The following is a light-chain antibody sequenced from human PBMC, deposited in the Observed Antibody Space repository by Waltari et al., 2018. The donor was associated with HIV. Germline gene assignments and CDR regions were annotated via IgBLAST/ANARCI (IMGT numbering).Light chain of an antibody. Sequence: QSVLTQPPPASGTPGQRVSISCSGSDSNIGRNYVYWYQQVAGTAPKLLIYRDNQRPSGVSDRFSGSKSGSSASLAISGLRSEDEAAYFCAVWDDSLTGVIFGGKTKLTVL. J-gene: IGLJ2*01. CDR2: RDN. CDR3: AVWDDSLTGVI. V-gene: IGLV1-47*01. CDR1: DSNIGRNY.